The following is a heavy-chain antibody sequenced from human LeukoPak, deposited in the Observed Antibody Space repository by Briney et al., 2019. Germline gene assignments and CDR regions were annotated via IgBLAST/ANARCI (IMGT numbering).Heavy chain of an antibody. CDR1: GFTFSSYS. J-gene: IGHJ6*02. V-gene: IGHV3-21*01. Sequence: AGGSLRLSCAASGFTFSSYSMNWVRQAPGKGLEWVSSISSSSSYIYYADSVKGRFTISRDNAKNSLYLQMNSLRAEDTAVYYCATKSQGYYYYALDVWGQGTPVTVSS. CDR3: ATKSQGYYYYALDV. CDR2: ISSSSSYI.